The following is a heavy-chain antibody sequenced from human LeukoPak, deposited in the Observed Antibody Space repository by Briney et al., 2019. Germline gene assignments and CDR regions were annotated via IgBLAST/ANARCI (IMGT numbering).Heavy chain of an antibody. J-gene: IGHJ6*03. CDR1: GFTFSSYA. Sequence: GGSLRLSCAASGFTFSSYAMSWVRQAPGKGLEWVSAISGSGGSTYYADSVKGRFTISRDNSKNTLYLQMNSLRAEDTAVYYCARYSDGSGSYYFYYYYYYMDVWGKGTTVTISS. D-gene: IGHD3-10*01. CDR3: ARYSDGSGSYYFYYYYYYMDV. CDR2: ISGSGGST. V-gene: IGHV3-23*01.